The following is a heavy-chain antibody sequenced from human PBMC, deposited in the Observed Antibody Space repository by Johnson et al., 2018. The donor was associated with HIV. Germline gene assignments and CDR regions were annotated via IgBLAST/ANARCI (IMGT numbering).Heavy chain of an antibody. V-gene: IGHV3-7*05. CDR1: GFTFSSYW. CDR2: IKQDGSEK. CDR3: ARWVDSSVYYPLGFDI. D-gene: IGHD3-22*01. J-gene: IGHJ3*02. Sequence: VQLVESGGGVVQPGRSLRLSCAASGFTFSSYWMSWVRQAPGKGLEWVANIKQDGSEKYYVDSVKGRFTISRDNAKNSLYLQMNSLRVEDTAWYYCARWVDSSVYYPLGFDIWGQGAMVTVSS.